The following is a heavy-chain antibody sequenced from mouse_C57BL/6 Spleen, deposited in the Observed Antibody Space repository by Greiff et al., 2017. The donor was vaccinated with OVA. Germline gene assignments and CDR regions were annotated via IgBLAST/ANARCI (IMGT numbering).Heavy chain of an antibody. V-gene: IGHV2-2*01. Sequence: VKLVESGPGLVQPSQSLSITCTVSGFSLTSYGVHWVRQSPGKGLEWLGVIWSGGSTDYNAAFISRLSISKDNSKSQVFFKMNSLQADDTAIYYCARAYYSNYDAMDYWGQGTSVTVSS. CDR3: ARAYYSNYDAMDY. CDR2: IWSGGST. CDR1: GFSLTSYG. D-gene: IGHD2-5*01. J-gene: IGHJ4*01.